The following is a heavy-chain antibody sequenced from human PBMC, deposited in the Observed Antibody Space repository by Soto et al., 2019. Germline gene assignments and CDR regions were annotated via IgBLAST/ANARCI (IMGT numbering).Heavy chain of an antibody. CDR2: IYYSGST. CDR3: ARFPGFWFDP. Sequence: SEMLSLTCTVSGGSISSSSYYWGWIRQPPGKGQEWIGSIYYSGSTYYNPSLKSRVTISVDTSKNQFSLKLSSVTAADTPVYYCARFPGFWFDPWGQGTLVTVSS. J-gene: IGHJ5*02. CDR1: GGSISSSSYY. V-gene: IGHV4-39*01.